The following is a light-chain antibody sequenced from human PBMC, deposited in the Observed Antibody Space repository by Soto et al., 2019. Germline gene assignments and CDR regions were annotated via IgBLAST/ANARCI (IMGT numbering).Light chain of an antibody. CDR3: MQSLQTPLT. CDR1: QNLLHSNGYNY. J-gene: IGKJ4*01. V-gene: IGKV2-28*01. Sequence: DIVMTQSPLSLPVTPGEPASISCRSSQNLLHSNGYNYLDWYLQKPGQSPQLLIFLGSNRASGVPDRCSGSGSGTDFTLKISRVEAEDVGGYYCMQSLQTPLTFGGGTKVESK. CDR2: LGS.